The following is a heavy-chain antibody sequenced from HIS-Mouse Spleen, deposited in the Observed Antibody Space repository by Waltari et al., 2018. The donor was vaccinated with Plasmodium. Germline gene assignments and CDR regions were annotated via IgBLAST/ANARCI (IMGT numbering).Heavy chain of an antibody. J-gene: IGHJ2*01. CDR1: GFAFSSYW. Sequence: EVQLVESGGGWVRLGGSLRRSCEASGFAFSSYWMSWVRQAPGKGLEWVANIKQDGSEKYYVDSVKGRFTISRDNAKNSLYLQMNSLRAEDTAVYYCASSWYWYFDLWGRGTLVTVSS. CDR3: ASSWYWYFDL. D-gene: IGHD6-13*01. CDR2: IKQDGSEK. V-gene: IGHV3-7*01.